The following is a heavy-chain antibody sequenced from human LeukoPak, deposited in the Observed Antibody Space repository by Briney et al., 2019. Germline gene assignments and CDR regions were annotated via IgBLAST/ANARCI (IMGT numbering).Heavy chain of an antibody. CDR3: ARDGYYDGDYGMDI. D-gene: IGHD3-22*01. J-gene: IGHJ6*02. Sequence: SVKVSCKASGGTFSSYAISWVRQAPGQGLEWMGRIIPIFGIANYAQKFQGRVTITADKSTSTAYMELSSLRSEDTAVYYCARDGYYDGDYGMDIWGQGTTVTVSS. CDR1: GGTFSSYA. V-gene: IGHV1-69*04. CDR2: IIPIFGIA.